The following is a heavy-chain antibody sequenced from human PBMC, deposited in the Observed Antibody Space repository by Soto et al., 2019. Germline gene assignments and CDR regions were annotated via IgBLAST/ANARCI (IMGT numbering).Heavy chain of an antibody. CDR3: ARSPDSSGYYPRWYYYGMDV. CDR2: IYHSGST. Sequence: SETLSLTCAVSGGSISSSNWWSWVRKHPGKGLEWIGEIYHSGSTNYNPSLKSRVTISVDKSKNQFSLKLSSVTAADTAVYYCARSPDSSGYYPRWYYYGMDVWGQGTTVTVSS. CDR1: GGSISSSNW. J-gene: IGHJ6*02. D-gene: IGHD3-22*01. V-gene: IGHV4-4*02.